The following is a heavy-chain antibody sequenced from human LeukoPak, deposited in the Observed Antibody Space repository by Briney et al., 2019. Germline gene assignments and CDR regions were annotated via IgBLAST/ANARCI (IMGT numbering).Heavy chain of an antibody. Sequence: PSETLSLTCAVYGGSFSGYYWSWIRQPPGRGLEWIGEINHSGSTNYNPSLKSRVTMSVDTSKNQFSLKLSSVTAAGTAVYYCARINYDFWSGYYSLSDAFDIWGQGTMVTVSS. CDR3: ARINYDFWSGYYSLSDAFDI. D-gene: IGHD3-3*01. CDR1: GGSFSGYY. V-gene: IGHV4-34*01. J-gene: IGHJ3*02. CDR2: INHSGST.